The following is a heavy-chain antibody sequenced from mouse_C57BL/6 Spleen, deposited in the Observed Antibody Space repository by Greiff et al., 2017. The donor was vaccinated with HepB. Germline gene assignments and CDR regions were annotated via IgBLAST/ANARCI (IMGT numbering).Heavy chain of an antibody. CDR1: GYTFTSYW. V-gene: IGHV1-53*01. D-gene: IGHD2-2*01. CDR3: ERSAGYYRYFDV. Sequence: QVQLQQSGTDLVKPGASVKLSCKASGYTFTSYWMHWVKQRPGQGLEWIGNINPSNGGTNYNEKFKSKATLTVDKSSSTAYMQLSSLTSEDSAVYECERSAGYYRYFDVWGTGTTVTVSS. J-gene: IGHJ1*03. CDR2: INPSNGGT.